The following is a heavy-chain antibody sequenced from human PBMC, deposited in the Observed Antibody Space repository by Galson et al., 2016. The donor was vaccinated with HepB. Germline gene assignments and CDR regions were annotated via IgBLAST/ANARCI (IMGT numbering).Heavy chain of an antibody. D-gene: IGHD4-17*01. J-gene: IGHJ3*02. Sequence: SLRLSCAASGLSLSPYAMSWGRQAPRKGLEWVSGISASGGSKTYADSVRGRFIISRDNSNNKLFLQMNSLTTEDTTIYLCAKDRLSGHGDYSWGIFDIWGRGTEVTVSS. CDR2: ISASGGSK. V-gene: IGHV3-23*01. CDR3: AKDRLSGHGDYSWGIFDI. CDR1: GLSLSPYA.